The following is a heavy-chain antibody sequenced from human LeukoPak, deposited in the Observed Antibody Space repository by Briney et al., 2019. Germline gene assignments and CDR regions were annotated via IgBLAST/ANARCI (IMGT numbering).Heavy chain of an antibody. CDR2: IYSGSST. CDR1: GFTVSSNY. V-gene: IGHV3-53*01. J-gene: IGHJ4*02. D-gene: IGHD6-19*01. Sequence: GGSLPLSCAASGFTVSSNYMSWVRQAPGKGLEWLAVIYSGSSTYYADSVKGRFTISRDNSKNTLYLQMNSLRAEDTAVYYCARDRSSGWYVYDYWGQGTLDTVSS. CDR3: ARDRSSGWYVYDY.